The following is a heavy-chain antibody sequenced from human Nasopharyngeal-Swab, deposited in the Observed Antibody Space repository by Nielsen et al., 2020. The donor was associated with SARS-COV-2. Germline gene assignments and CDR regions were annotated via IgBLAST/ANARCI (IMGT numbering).Heavy chain of an antibody. J-gene: IGHJ3*02. Sequence: VGQDAGEGLEWVANIKQDGSEKYYVDSVKGRFTISRDNAKNSLYLQMNSLRAEDTAVYYCARPSGYRRDAFDIWGQGTMVTVSS. D-gene: IGHD3-3*01. CDR2: IKQDGSEK. V-gene: IGHV3-7*01. CDR3: ARPSGYRRDAFDI.